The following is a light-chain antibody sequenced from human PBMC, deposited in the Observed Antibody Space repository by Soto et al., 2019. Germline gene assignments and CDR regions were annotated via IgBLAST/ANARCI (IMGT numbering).Light chain of an antibody. Sequence: QTVVTQEPSISVSPGGTVTLTCGLNSGSVSTSDYPSWYQQTPGQAPRTLIYGTDTRSSGVPDRFSGSIVGNKAALTITGAQAEDESDYYCALYMTSGLMMFGGGTKLTVL. CDR2: GTD. CDR3: ALYMTSGLMM. V-gene: IGLV8-61*01. CDR1: SGSVSTSDY. J-gene: IGLJ3*02.